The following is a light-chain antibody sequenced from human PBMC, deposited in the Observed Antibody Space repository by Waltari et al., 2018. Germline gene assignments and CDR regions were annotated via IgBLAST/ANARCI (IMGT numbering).Light chain of an antibody. J-gene: IGLJ3*02. CDR2: QGT. Sequence: QSALTQPASMSASPGQSITISCTATNNDVGTYDLVSWYQQHPGRAPKLLIFQGTKRPSEVSGRFSGSKLADTASLTISGLQPEDEAEYYCCSYAGTWLFGGGTKVTVL. CDR3: CSYAGTWL. V-gene: IGLV2-23*01. CDR1: NNDVGTYDL.